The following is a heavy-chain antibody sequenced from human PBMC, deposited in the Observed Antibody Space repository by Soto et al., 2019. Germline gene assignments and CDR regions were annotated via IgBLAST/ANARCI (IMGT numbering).Heavy chain of an antibody. CDR1: GGSISSGVYY. J-gene: IGHJ4*02. D-gene: IGHD6-19*01. CDR3: ARAGIAVAGTAYYFDY. V-gene: IGHV4-30-4*01. CDR2: IYYSGST. Sequence: QVQLQESGPGLVKPSQTLSLTCTVSGGSISSGVYYWSWIRQPPGKGLEWIGYIYYSGSTYYNPSLKRRVTISVDPSKNQFSLKLSSVTAADTAVYYCARAGIAVAGTAYYFDYWGQGTLVTVSS.